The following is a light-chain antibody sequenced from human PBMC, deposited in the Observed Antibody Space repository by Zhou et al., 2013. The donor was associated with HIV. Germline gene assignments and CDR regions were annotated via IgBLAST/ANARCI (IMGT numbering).Light chain of an antibody. Sequence: SYVLTQPSSVSVAPGQTARITCGGNNIGRKRVHWYQQKPGQAPVLVVYEDNDRPSGIPERFSGSNSGNTATLTIRRVEVGDEADYYCQVWDSSSDWVFGGGTKLTVL. CDR3: QVWDSSSDWV. V-gene: IGLV3-21*02. J-gene: IGLJ3*02. CDR1: NIGRKR. CDR2: EDN.